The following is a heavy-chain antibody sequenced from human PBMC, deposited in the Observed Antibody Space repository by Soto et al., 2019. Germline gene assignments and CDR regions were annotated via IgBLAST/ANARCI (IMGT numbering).Heavy chain of an antibody. CDR2: IYYSGST. Sequence: QLQLQESGPGLVKPSETLSLTCTVSGGSISSNNYFWGWIRQPPGKGLEWIGSIYYSGSTYYNPSRKCRLTRSVDTSKHQFSLKLSSVTAADTGVYYCARHEDDYGDERGFDYWGQGTLVTVSS. D-gene: IGHD4-17*01. CDR1: GGSISSNNYF. CDR3: ARHEDDYGDERGFDY. V-gene: IGHV4-39*01. J-gene: IGHJ4*02.